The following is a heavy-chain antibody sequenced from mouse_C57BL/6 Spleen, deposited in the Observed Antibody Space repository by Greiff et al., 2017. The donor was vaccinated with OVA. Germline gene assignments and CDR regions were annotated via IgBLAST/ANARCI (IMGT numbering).Heavy chain of an antibody. CDR3: ARGNYYYGKNYAMDY. Sequence: EVLLVEPGGGLVKPGGSLKLSCAASGFTFSSYAMSWVRQTPEKRLEWVATISDGGSYTYYPDNVKGRFTISRDNAKNNLYLQMSHLKSEDTAMYYCARGNYYYGKNYAMDYWGQGTSVTVSS. D-gene: IGHD2-1*01. V-gene: IGHV5-4*01. J-gene: IGHJ4*01. CDR1: GFTFSSYA. CDR2: ISDGGSYT.